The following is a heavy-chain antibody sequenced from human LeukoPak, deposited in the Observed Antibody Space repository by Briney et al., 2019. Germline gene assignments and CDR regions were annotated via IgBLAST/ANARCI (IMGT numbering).Heavy chain of an antibody. Sequence: SETLSLTCTVSGGSISSGGYYWSWIRQPPGKGLEWIGYIYHSGSTYYNPSLKSRVTISVDRSKNQFSLKLSSVTAADTAVYYCARTITIFGVVTPRGFDYWGQGTLVTVSS. J-gene: IGHJ4*02. V-gene: IGHV4-30-2*01. CDR1: GGSISSGGYY. CDR3: ARTITIFGVVTPRGFDY. CDR2: IYHSGST. D-gene: IGHD3-3*01.